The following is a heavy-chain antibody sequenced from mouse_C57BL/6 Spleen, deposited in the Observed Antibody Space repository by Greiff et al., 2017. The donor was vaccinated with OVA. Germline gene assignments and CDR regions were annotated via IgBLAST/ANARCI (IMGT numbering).Heavy chain of an antibody. J-gene: IGHJ4*01. CDR1: VYTFTIYW. CDR2: IYPGSGST. D-gene: IGHD1-1*01. CDR3: ANYYGSSYAMDY. V-gene: IGHV1-55*01. Sequence: HLPHPFSYLFNPFSSFKISFNSSVYTFTIYWITWVKQRPGQGLEWIGDIYPGSGSTNYNEKFKSKATLTVDTSSSTAYMQLSSLTSEDSAVYYCANYYGSSYAMDYWGQGTSVTVSS.